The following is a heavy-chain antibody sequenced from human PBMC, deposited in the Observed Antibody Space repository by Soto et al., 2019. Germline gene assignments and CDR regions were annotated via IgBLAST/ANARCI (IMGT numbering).Heavy chain of an antibody. D-gene: IGHD3-3*01. Sequence: GGSLRLSCAAPGFTFTSSAMSWVRQAPGKGLEWVSAISGSGDSTYYPDSVKGRFTISRDNSKNTLYLQVNSLRAEDTAVYYCAKGPTVFGVVIIYNYYYGMDVWGQGTTVTVSS. CDR2: ISGSGDST. CDR1: GFTFTSSA. V-gene: IGHV3-23*01. CDR3: AKGPTVFGVVIIYNYYYGMDV. J-gene: IGHJ6*02.